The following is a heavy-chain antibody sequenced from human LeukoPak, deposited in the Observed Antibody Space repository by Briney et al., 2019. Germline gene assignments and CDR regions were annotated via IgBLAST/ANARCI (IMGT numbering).Heavy chain of an antibody. CDR1: GGSISSDY. J-gene: IGHJ4*02. D-gene: IGHD3-22*01. Sequence: SSETLSLTCTVSGGSISSDYWSWIRQPPGKGLEWIGYIYYRGSTNYNPSLKSRVTISVDTSKNQFSLKLSSVTAADTAVYYCARLSGYSSGHYYSDYWGQGALVTVSS. V-gene: IGHV4-59*01. CDR3: ARLSGYSSGHYYSDY. CDR2: IYYRGST.